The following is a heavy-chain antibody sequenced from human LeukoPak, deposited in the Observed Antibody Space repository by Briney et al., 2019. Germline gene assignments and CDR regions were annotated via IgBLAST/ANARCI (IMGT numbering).Heavy chain of an antibody. CDR1: GGSISSGDYY. Sequence: SQTLSLTCTVSGGSISSGDYYWSWIRQPPGKGLEWIGYIYYSGSTYYNPPLKSRVTISVDTSKNQFSLKLSSVTAADTAVYYCARDCSSTSCSGIGMDVWGQGTTVTVSS. CDR3: ARDCSSTSCSGIGMDV. J-gene: IGHJ6*02. D-gene: IGHD2-2*01. V-gene: IGHV4-30-4*01. CDR2: IYYSGST.